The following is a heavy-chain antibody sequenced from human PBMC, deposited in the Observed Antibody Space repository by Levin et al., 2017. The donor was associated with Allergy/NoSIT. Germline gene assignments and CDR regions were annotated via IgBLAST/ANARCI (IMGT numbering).Heavy chain of an antibody. D-gene: IGHD6-19*01. CDR2: TYYRSRWYY. CDR1: GDSVSSHTAA. J-gene: IGHJ2*01. Sequence: SCAISGDSVSSHTAAWIWIRQSPSRGLEWLGRTYYRSRWYYDYAVSLKSRITITPDTSKNQFSLQLSSVTPEDTAVYFCARGGVAVAGSPSRFDYWYFDLWGRGTLVTVSA. V-gene: IGHV6-1*01. CDR3: ARGGVAVAGSPSRFDYWYFDL.